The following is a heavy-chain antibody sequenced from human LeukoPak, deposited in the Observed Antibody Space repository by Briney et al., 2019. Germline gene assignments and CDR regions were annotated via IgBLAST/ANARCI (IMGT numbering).Heavy chain of an antibody. CDR1: GFIFSSYS. Sequence: PGGSLRLSCAASGFIFSSYSMNWVRQAPGKGLEWVSYISSSSGYIYYADSVKGRFTISRDNAKNSLYLQMNSLRAEDTAVYYCAREHSSSWYSLHHPSSFDYWGQGTLVTVSS. V-gene: IGHV3-21*04. D-gene: IGHD6-13*01. J-gene: IGHJ4*02. CDR2: ISSSSGYI. CDR3: AREHSSSWYSLHHPSSFDY.